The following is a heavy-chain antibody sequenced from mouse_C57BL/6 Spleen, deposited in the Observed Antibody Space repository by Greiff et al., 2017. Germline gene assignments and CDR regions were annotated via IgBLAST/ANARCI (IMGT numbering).Heavy chain of an antibody. D-gene: IGHD1-1*01. Sequence: QVQLQQPGAELVRPGTSVKLSCKASGYTFTSYWMHWVKQRPGQGLEWIGVIDPSDSYTNYNQKFKGKATLTVDTSSSTAYMQLSSLTSEDSAVYYCARLGSSPFDYWGQGTTLTVSS. V-gene: IGHV1-59*01. CDR3: ARLGSSPFDY. J-gene: IGHJ2*01. CDR2: IDPSDSYT. CDR1: GYTFTSYW.